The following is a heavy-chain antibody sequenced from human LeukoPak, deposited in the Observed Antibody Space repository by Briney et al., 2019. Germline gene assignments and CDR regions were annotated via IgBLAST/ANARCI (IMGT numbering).Heavy chain of an antibody. CDR1: GGPISSSNW. CDR2: IYHSGST. D-gene: IGHD6-19*01. CDR3: ARAVSEMGIAVAGADY. J-gene: IGHJ4*02. Sequence: SETLSLTCAVSGGPISSSNWWSLVRQPPGKGLEWIGEIYHSGSTNYNPSLEIRVTISVDRSKNQFSLKLSSVTAADTAVYYCARAVSEMGIAVAGADYWGQGTLVTVSS. V-gene: IGHV4-4*02.